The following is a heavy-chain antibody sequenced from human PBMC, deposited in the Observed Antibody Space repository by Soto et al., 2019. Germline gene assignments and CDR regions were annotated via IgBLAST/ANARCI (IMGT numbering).Heavy chain of an antibody. CDR3: AREVGLWFGELSYYFDY. Sequence: SETLSLTCTVSGGSISSGDYYWSWIRQPPGRVLEWIEYIYYSGSTYYNPSLKSRVTISVDTSKNQFSLKLSSVTAADTAVYYCAREVGLWFGELSYYFDYWGQGTLVTVSS. D-gene: IGHD3-10*01. J-gene: IGHJ4*02. V-gene: IGHV4-30-4*01. CDR2: IYYSGST. CDR1: GGSISSGDYY.